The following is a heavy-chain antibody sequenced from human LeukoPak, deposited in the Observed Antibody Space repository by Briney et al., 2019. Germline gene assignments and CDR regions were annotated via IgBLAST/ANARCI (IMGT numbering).Heavy chain of an antibody. J-gene: IGHJ4*02. Sequence: GGSLRLSCAASGFTFRSYAMSWVRQAPGEGLEWVSAISGSGGSTFYADSVKGRFTISRDNYKNTLYLQMNSLRAEATAVYYCAYKTPYDYFDYWGQGTLVTVS. CDR2: ISGSGGST. V-gene: IGHV3-23*01. D-gene: IGHD3-16*01. CDR1: GFTFRSYA. CDR3: AYKTPYDYFDY.